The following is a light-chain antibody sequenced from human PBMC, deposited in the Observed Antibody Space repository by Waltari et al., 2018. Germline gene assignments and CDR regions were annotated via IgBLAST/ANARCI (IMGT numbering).Light chain of an antibody. Sequence: QSALTQPASVSGSPGQSITISCTGTSSDIGGYNYVSWYQQLPGRAPKFIIYDFSNRPSGVSNRFSGSKSGNTASLTIAGLQGEDEVDYYCSSYVSSSTLELFGGGTSLAVL. CDR1: SSDIGGYNY. V-gene: IGLV2-14*03. CDR2: DFS. J-gene: IGLJ2*01. CDR3: SSYVSSSTLEL.